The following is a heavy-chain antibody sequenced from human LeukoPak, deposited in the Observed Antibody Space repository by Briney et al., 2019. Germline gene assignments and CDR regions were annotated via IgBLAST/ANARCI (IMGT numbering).Heavy chain of an antibody. CDR3: VRLSWELGDGGVT. Sequence: GGSLRLSCAASGFTFSSYWMHWVRQAPGKGLVWISRINSDGSSTTYADSVKGRFTISRDNAKNTLSLQMNSLRAEDTAVYYCVRLSWELGDGGVTWGQGTLATVSS. J-gene: IGHJ5*02. CDR2: INSDGSST. D-gene: IGHD1-26*01. CDR1: GFTFSSYW. V-gene: IGHV3-74*01.